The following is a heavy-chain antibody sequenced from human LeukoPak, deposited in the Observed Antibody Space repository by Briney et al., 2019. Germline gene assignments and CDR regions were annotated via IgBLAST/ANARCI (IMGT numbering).Heavy chain of an antibody. CDR2: ISGSGGST. Sequence: GGSLRLSCATSGFTFSSYAMSWVRQAPGKGLEWVSAISGSGGSTYYADSVKGRFTISRDNSKNTLYLQMNSLRAEDTAVYYCAKPGYSSSWSSDYWGQGTLVTVSS. D-gene: IGHD6-13*01. J-gene: IGHJ4*02. CDR1: GFTFSSYA. CDR3: AKPGYSSSWSSDY. V-gene: IGHV3-23*01.